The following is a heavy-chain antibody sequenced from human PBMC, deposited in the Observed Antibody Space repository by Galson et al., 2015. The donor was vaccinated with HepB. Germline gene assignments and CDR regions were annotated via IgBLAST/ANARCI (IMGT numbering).Heavy chain of an antibody. CDR2: INQDGAKK. J-gene: IGHJ4*02. Sequence: SLRLSCAASGFTFSSYWMTWVRQAPGKGLEWVANINQDGAKKNYVDSVKGRFTISRDNAKNSLYLEMNSLRSEDTAMYHCARDSTYYDGSAYYDNLDSWGQGTLVTLSS. CDR3: ARDSTYYDGSAYYDNLDS. CDR1: GFTFSSYW. D-gene: IGHD3-22*01. V-gene: IGHV3-7*03.